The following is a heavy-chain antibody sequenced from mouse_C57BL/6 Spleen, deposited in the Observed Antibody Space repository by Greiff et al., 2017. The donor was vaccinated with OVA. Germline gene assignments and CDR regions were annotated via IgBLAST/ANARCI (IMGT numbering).Heavy chain of an antibody. V-gene: IGHV5-6*01. J-gene: IGHJ1*03. D-gene: IGHD1-1*01. CDR2: ISSGGSYT. Sequence: EVMLVESGGDLVKPGGSLKLSCAASGFTFSSYGMSWVRQTPDKRLEWVATISSGGSYTYYPDSVKGRFTISRDNATNTLYLQMSSLKTEDTAMYYCARDYGSSYWYFDVWGTGTTVTVSS. CDR1: GFTFSSYG. CDR3: ARDYGSSYWYFDV.